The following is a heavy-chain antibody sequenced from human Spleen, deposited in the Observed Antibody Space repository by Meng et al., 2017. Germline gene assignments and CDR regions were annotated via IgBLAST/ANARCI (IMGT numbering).Heavy chain of an antibody. CDR2: IYWDDDK. V-gene: IGHV2-5*02. Sequence: SGPTLVKPTQTLTLTCTFSGFSLSTSGVGVGWIRQPPGKALEWLALIYWDDDKRYSPSLKSRLTITKDTSKNQVVLTMTNMDPVDTATYYCALPSRLGYGDYLFDYWGQGTLVTVSS. D-gene: IGHD4-17*01. J-gene: IGHJ4*02. CDR3: ALPSRLGYGDYLFDY. CDR1: GFSLSTSGVG.